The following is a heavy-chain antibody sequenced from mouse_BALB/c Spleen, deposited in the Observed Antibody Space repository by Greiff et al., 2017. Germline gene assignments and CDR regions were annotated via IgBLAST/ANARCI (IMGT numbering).Heavy chain of an antibody. Sequence: VQLKESGAELVKPGASVKLSCTASGFNIKDTYMHWVKQRPEQGLEWIGRIDPANGNTKYDPKFQGKATITADTSSNTAYLQLSSLTSEDTAVYYCARGAGTEVDYWGQGTSVTVSS. CDR3: ARGAGTEVDY. J-gene: IGHJ4*01. V-gene: IGHV14-3*02. D-gene: IGHD4-1*01. CDR2: IDPANGNT. CDR1: GFNIKDTY.